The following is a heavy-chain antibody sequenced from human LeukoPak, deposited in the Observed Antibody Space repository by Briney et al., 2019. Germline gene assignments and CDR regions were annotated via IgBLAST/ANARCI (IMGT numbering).Heavy chain of an antibody. CDR1: GGSVSTYY. CDR3: ARGIIVGATWGENDNWFDP. V-gene: IGHV4-4*07. CDR2: FYTSGNS. Sequence: SETLSLTCSVSGGSVSTYYWSWIRQPAGKGLEWIGRFYTSGNSYYNPSLKSRVTMSVDTSKNQFSLKLTSVTAADTAVYYCARGIIVGATWGENDNWFDPWGQGTLVTVSS. J-gene: IGHJ5*02. D-gene: IGHD1-26*01.